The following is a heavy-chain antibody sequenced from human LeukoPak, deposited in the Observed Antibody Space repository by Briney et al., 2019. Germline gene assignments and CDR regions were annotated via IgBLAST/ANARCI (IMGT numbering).Heavy chain of an antibody. Sequence: GGSLRLSCAASGFTFSSYSMNWVRQAPGKGLEWVSYISSSSSTIYYAYSVKGRFTTSRDSAKNSLYLQMNSLRDEDTAVYYCARDKECSSTSCYTGFDPWGQGTLVTVSS. J-gene: IGHJ5*02. V-gene: IGHV3-48*02. CDR2: ISSSSSTI. CDR3: ARDKECSSTSCYTGFDP. D-gene: IGHD2-2*02. CDR1: GFTFSSYS.